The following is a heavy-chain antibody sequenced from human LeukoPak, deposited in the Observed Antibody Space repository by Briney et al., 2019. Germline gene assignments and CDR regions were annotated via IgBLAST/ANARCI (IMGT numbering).Heavy chain of an antibody. Sequence: GGSLRLSCAASGITFSSYAMSWVRQAPGRGLEWVSAISASGGSTYYADSVKGRFTISRDNSKNTLYLQMNSLRAEDTAIYYCAPNWDLDYWGQGSLVTVSS. D-gene: IGHD1-1*01. V-gene: IGHV3-23*01. CDR2: ISASGGST. J-gene: IGHJ4*02. CDR3: APNWDLDY. CDR1: GITFSSYA.